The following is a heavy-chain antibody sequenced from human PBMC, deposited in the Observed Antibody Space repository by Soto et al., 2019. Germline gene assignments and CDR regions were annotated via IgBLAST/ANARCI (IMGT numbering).Heavy chain of an antibody. J-gene: IGHJ4*02. D-gene: IGHD3-10*01. CDR3: ATYYFGSGSYYRFDN. V-gene: IGHV1-18*01. CDR1: GYAFSFG. Sequence: ASVKVSCKASGYAFSFGFSWVRQAPGQGLEWMGWISASDGSTNSAQKFRGRISLTTDTSTNTAYLDLLSLTSDDTAVYFCATYYFGSGSYYRFDNWGQGTLSPSPQ. CDR2: ISASDGST.